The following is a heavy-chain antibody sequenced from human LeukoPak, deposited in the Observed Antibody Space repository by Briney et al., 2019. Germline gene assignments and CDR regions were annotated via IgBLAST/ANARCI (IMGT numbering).Heavy chain of an antibody. V-gene: IGHV1-58*01. CDR1: GFTFTSSA. CDR2: IVVGSGNT. Sequence: SVKVSCKAPGFTFTSSAVQWVRQARGQRLEWIGWIVVGSGNTNYAQKFQERVTITRDMSTSTAYMELSSLRSEDTAVYYCAAGEGDGSGSLPFDYWGQGTLVTASS. J-gene: IGHJ4*02. D-gene: IGHD3-22*01. CDR3: AAGEGDGSGSLPFDY.